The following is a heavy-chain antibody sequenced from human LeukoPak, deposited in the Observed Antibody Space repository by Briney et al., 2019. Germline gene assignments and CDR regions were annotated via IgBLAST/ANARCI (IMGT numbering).Heavy chain of an antibody. CDR2: INPNSGGT. CDR1: GYTFTGYY. CDR3: ARLRVDTAMVIDY. V-gene: IGHV1-2*02. D-gene: IGHD5-18*01. J-gene: IGHJ4*02. Sequence: ASVKVSCEASGYTFTGYYMHWVRQAPGQGLEWMGWINPNSGGTNYAQKFQGRVTMTRDTSISTAYMELSRLRSDDTAVYYCARLRVDTAMVIDYWGQGTLVTVSS.